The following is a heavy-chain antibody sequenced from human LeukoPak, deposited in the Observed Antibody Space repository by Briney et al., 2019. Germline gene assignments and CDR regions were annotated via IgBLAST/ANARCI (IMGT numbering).Heavy chain of an antibody. D-gene: IGHD3-10*01. CDR2: IHDTGST. J-gene: IGHJ5*02. CDR3: ARGLSGGNWFDP. Sequence: SETQSLTCTVSGGSIGSYYWSWIRQPPGKGLEWIGYIHDTGSTKYNPSLKSRVTISVDTSRNHLSLKLTSVIAADTAVYYCARGLSGGNWFDPWRQGTLVTVSS. V-gene: IGHV4-59*01. CDR1: GGSIGSYY.